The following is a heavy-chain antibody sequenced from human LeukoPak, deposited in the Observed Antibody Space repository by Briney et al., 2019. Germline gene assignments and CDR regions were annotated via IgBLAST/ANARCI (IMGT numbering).Heavy chain of an antibody. J-gene: IGHJ4*02. CDR1: GFTFSTYE. Sequence: PGGSLRLSYAASGFTFSTYEINGVRQAPGKGLEWVSYISGSGRTIYYADSVKGRFTISRDNAKNSLYLQMNSLRTEDTAVYYCASSTAIGSWGQGTLVTVSS. D-gene: IGHD2-21*01. V-gene: IGHV3-48*03. CDR3: ASSTAIGS. CDR2: ISGSGRTI.